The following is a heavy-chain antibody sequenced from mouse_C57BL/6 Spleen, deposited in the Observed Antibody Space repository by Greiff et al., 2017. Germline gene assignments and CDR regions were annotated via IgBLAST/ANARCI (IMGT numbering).Heavy chain of an antibody. Sequence: VKLQESGAELVRPGTSVKMSCKASGYTFTNYWIGWAKQRPGHGLEWIGDIYPGGGYTNYNEKFKGKATLTADKSSSTAYMQFSSLTSEDSAIYYCARLGSNSYFDVWGTGTTVTVSS. CDR1: GYTFTNYW. J-gene: IGHJ1*03. V-gene: IGHV1-63*01. CDR2: IYPGGGYT. CDR3: ARLGSNSYFDV. D-gene: IGHD5-1*01.